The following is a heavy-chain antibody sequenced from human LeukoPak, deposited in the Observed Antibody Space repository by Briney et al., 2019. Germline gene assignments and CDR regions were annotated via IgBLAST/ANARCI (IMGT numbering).Heavy chain of an antibody. Sequence: GGSLRLSCAASGFTFSSYGMHRVRQAPGKGLEWVAVIWYGGSNKYYADSVKGRFTISRDNSKNTLYLQMNSLRAEDTAVYYCAKEGKGPCSSGWPTEYWGQGTLVTVSS. CDR2: IWYGGSNK. V-gene: IGHV3-30*02. CDR3: AKEGKGPCSSGWPTEY. CDR1: GFTFSSYG. D-gene: IGHD6-19*01. J-gene: IGHJ4*02.